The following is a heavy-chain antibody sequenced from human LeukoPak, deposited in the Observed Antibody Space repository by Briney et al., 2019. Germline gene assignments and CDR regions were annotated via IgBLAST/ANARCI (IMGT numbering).Heavy chain of an antibody. J-gene: IGHJ4*02. Sequence: ASVKVSCKASGYTFTGYYIHWVRQAPGQGLEWMGWVNPNSGGTNNAQKFQGRVAMTRDTSISTAYMELSRLRSEDTAVYYCARGRHDYLPYGFDYWGQGTLVTVSS. CDR1: GYTFTGYY. D-gene: IGHD4-11*01. CDR3: ARGRHDYLPYGFDY. CDR2: VNPNSGGT. V-gene: IGHV1-2*02.